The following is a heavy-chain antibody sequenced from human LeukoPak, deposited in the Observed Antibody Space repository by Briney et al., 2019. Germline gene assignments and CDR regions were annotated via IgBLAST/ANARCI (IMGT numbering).Heavy chain of an antibody. CDR3: VRSYSRAYYQLDY. CDR1: GYTFRDYY. V-gene: IGHV1-2*02. J-gene: IGHJ4*02. D-gene: IGHD1-26*01. Sequence: GAPVKVSCKASGYTFRDYYMHWVRQAPGQGLEWMAWGSGNSGATGYARKFQGRVTVTRDTSISTAYMELSSLRSDGTAVYYRVRSYSRAYYQLDYWGQGTLVTVSS. CDR2: GSGNSGAT.